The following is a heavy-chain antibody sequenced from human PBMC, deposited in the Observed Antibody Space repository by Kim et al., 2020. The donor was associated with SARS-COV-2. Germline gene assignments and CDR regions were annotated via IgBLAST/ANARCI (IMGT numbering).Heavy chain of an antibody. V-gene: IGHV4-59*13. J-gene: IGHJ5*02. CDR3: ASSDCSTSTCYTALIS. CDR2: IYYSGTT. Sequence: SETLSLNCTVSGGSIRSSYWNWIRQPPGKGLEWIGYIYYSGTTNYNPSLKSRVTILVDTSKNQFSLKLTSVTAADTAMYYCASSDCSTSTCYTALISWGQGTLVTVSS. CDR1: GGSIRSSY. D-gene: IGHD2-2*02.